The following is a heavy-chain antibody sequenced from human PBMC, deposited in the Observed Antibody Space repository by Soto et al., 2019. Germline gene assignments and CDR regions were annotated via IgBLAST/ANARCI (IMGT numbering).Heavy chain of an antibody. CDR1: GGSISSYY. D-gene: IGHD3-22*01. V-gene: IGHV4-59*01. CDR3: ARLNRDRFDY. J-gene: IGHJ4*02. Sequence: PSETLSLTCTVSGGSISSYYWSWIRQPPGKGLEWIGYIYYSGSTNYNPSLKSRVTISVDTSKNQFSLKLSSVTAADTAVYYCARLNRDRFDYWGQGTLVTVSS. CDR2: IYYSGST.